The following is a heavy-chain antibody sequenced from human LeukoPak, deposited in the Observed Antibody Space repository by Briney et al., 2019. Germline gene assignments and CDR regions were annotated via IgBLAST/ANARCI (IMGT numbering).Heavy chain of an antibody. CDR3: ARELSY. J-gene: IGHJ4*02. D-gene: IGHD2/OR15-2a*01. Sequence: SQTLSLTCTVSGDSITNSNYYWTCIRQPPGKGLGWNGRIYTSGTTNYNPSLVSLATNSLVSSNNQFSLKLNSVAAADTAVYYWARELSYWGQGTLVTVSS. CDR2: IYTSGTT. CDR1: GDSITNSNYY. V-gene: IGHV4-61*02.